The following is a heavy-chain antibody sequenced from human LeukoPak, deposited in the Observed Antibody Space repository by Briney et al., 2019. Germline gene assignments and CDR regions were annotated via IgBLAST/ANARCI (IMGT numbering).Heavy chain of an antibody. D-gene: IGHD1-26*01. CDR2: ISSSSYI. J-gene: IGHJ4*02. Sequence: GGSLRLSCAASGFTFSSYSMNWVRQAPGKGLEWVSSISSSSYIYYADSVKGRFTISRDNAKNSLYLQMNSLRAEDTAVYYCARDLVLGAGTPPYWGQGTLVTVSS. V-gene: IGHV3-21*01. CDR3: ARDLVLGAGTPPY. CDR1: GFTFSSYS.